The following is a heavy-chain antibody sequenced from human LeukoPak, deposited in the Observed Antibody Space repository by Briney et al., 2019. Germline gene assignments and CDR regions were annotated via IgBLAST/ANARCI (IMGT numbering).Heavy chain of an antibody. CDR2: INPSGGST. CDR1: GYTFTSYY. V-gene: IGHV1-46*01. Sequence: ASVKVSCKASGYTFTSYYMHWVRQAPGQGLEWMGIINPSGGSTSYAQKFQGRVTMTRDMSTSTVYMELSSLRSEDTAVYYCARDLGGGYGDYWGQGTQVTVSS. D-gene: IGHD5-12*01. J-gene: IGHJ4*02. CDR3: ARDLGGGYGDY.